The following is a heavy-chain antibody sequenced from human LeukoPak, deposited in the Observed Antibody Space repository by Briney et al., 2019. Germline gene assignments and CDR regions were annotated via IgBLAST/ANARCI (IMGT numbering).Heavy chain of an antibody. CDR2: VYYSGTT. CDR3: ASQPYYDSSGYYFY. Sequence: SETLSLTCTVSGDSVTSNSYYWGWVRQPPGKGLEWIASVYYSGTTYFNPSLKSRVSISVDTSMNQFSLKLSSVTAADTAVYYCASQPYYDSSGYYFYGGQGTLVTVSS. D-gene: IGHD3-22*01. V-gene: IGHV4-39*01. J-gene: IGHJ4*02. CDR1: GDSVTSNSYY.